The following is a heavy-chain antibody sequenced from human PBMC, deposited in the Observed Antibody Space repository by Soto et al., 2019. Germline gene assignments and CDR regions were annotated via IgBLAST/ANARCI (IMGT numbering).Heavy chain of an antibody. CDR1: GGSVSSSNW. Sequence: SETLSLTCAVSGGSVSSSNWWTWVRQPPGKGLEWIGEIYHSGSTNYNPSLKSRVTISVDKSKKQFSLKLSSVTAADTAVYYCARGIFTMIVVGGGEDAFDIWGQGTIVTVSS. D-gene: IGHD3-22*01. J-gene: IGHJ3*02. V-gene: IGHV4-4*02. CDR2: IYHSGST. CDR3: ARGIFTMIVVGGGEDAFDI.